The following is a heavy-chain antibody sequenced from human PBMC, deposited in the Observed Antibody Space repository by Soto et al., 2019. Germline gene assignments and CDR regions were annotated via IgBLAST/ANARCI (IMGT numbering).Heavy chain of an antibody. CDR1: GYTFTSSW. Sequence: GESLKISCKGSGYTFTSSWIGWVRQMPGKGLEWMGIIYPDNSDTRYSPSFQGQVTMSVDKSIRTAYLQWRSLKASDTAIYYCVRPDSSGYYHYWGKGPLVTVSS. V-gene: IGHV5-51*01. D-gene: IGHD3-22*01. J-gene: IGHJ4*02. CDR2: IYPDNSDT. CDR3: VRPDSSGYYHY.